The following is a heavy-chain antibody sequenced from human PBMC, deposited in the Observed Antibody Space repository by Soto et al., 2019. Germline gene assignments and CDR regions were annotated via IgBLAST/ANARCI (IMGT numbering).Heavy chain of an antibody. CDR3: ARGFVYSSSWWRGAQTPNNWFDP. V-gene: IGHV3-48*02. D-gene: IGHD6-13*01. CDR2: ISSSSSTI. Sequence: EVQLVESGGGLVQPGGSLRLSCAASGFTFSSYSMNWVRQAPGKGLEWVSYISSSSSTIYYADSVKGRFTISRDNAKNSLYLQRNSLRDEDTAVYYCARGFVYSSSWWRGAQTPNNWFDPWCQGTLVTVSS. J-gene: IGHJ5*02. CDR1: GFTFSSYS.